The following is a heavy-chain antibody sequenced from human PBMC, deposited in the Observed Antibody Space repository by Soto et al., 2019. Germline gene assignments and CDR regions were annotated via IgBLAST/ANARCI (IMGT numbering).Heavy chain of an antibody. CDR2: TIPVFNTA. Sequence: QVQLEQSGAEVKKPGSSVKVSCKASGGTLSDHGVAWLRQAPGQGLEWMGGTIPVFNTAKYAQKFQGRVTVTADKFTNIAYMELSSLRSKDTAFYFCARWFYGSGNYYTGPSAFDIWGQGTMVIVSS. V-gene: IGHV1-69*06. J-gene: IGHJ3*02. CDR1: GGTLSDHG. D-gene: IGHD3-10*01. CDR3: ARWFYGSGNYYTGPSAFDI.